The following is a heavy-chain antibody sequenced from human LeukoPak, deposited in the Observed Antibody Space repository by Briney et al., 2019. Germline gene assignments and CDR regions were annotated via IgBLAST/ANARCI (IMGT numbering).Heavy chain of an antibody. CDR3: AKMVGGYYYDSSGYYYFDY. V-gene: IGHV3-23*01. D-gene: IGHD3-22*01. Sequence: GGSLRLSCAASGFTVSRNSMSWVRQAPGKGLEWVSAISGSGGSTYYADSVKGRFTISRDNSKNTLYLQMNSLRAEDTAVYYCAKMVGGYYYDSSGYYYFDYWGQGTLVTVSS. CDR1: GFTVSRNS. J-gene: IGHJ4*02. CDR2: ISGSGGST.